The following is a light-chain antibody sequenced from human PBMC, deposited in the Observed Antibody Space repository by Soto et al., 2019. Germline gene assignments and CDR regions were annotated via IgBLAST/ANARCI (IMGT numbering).Light chain of an antibody. J-gene: IGKJ4*01. CDR2: GAF. V-gene: IGKV3D-20*02. CDR1: QSVSTSS. CDR3: QQRSNWPLT. Sequence: EIVLTQSPGTLSLSPGERATLTCWASQSVSTSSLAWYRQKPGQAPRLLIYGAFNRATGIPARFSGSGSGTDFTLTISSPEPADFAVYYCQQRSNWPLTFGGGTKVDIK.